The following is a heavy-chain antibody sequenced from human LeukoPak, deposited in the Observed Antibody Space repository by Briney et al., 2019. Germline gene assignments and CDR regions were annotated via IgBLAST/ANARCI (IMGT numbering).Heavy chain of an antibody. Sequence: GGSLRLSCAASGFSFTNYGMSWVRQAPGKGLEWVSSISGTSSYIYYADSVKGRFTISRDNAKNSLYLQMNSLRAEDTAVYYCARARPGGDYNLDCWGQGTLVTVSS. CDR1: GFSFTNYG. V-gene: IGHV3-21*01. D-gene: IGHD2-21*02. CDR3: ARARPGGDYNLDC. J-gene: IGHJ4*02. CDR2: ISGTSSYI.